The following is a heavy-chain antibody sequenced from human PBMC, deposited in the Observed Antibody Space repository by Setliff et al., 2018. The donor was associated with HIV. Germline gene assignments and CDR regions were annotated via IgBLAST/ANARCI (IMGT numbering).Heavy chain of an antibody. Sequence: GASVKVSCKVSGYIFTSYNLHWVRQAPGQRLEWMGWINTGDHNRKNSQKFQGRVTLTTDMAANIAYMELSSLRAEDTAVYYCARERKVSGSYPLDYWGQGTLVTVSS. V-gene: IGHV1-3*04. J-gene: IGHJ4*02. CDR2: INTGDHNR. D-gene: IGHD1-26*01. CDR3: ARERKVSGSYPLDY. CDR1: GYIFTSYN.